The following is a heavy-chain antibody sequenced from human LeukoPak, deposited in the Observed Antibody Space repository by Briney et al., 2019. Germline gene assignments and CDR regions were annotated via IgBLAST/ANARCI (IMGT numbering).Heavy chain of an antibody. CDR1: GVSITSGSSY. CDR3: ARGRARGFGESITGYYYMDV. Sequence: SQTLSLTCTVSGVSITSGSSYWRWIRQPAGKGLEWIARIYASGSTKHNPSPKSRVTISVDASKTQFSLRLTSVTAADTAVYYCARGRARGFGESITGYYYMDVWGKGTTVTISS. D-gene: IGHD3-10*01. CDR2: IYASGST. J-gene: IGHJ6*03. V-gene: IGHV4-61*02.